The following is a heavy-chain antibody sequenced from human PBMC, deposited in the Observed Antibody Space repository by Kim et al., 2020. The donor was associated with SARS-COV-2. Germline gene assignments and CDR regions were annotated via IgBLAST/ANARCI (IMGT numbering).Heavy chain of an antibody. Sequence: GGSLRLSCAASGFTFSDRYMDWVRQAPGKGLEWVGRIKIKAHSYTSEYAASVQGRFTISRDDSENSLYLQMNSLKTEDTAVYYCAGGDCSSTSCSHYFLDYWGQGTLVAVSS. CDR1: GFTFSDRY. D-gene: IGHD2-2*01. J-gene: IGHJ4*02. CDR3: AGGDCSSTSCSHYFLDY. CDR2: IKIKAHSYTS. V-gene: IGHV3-72*01.